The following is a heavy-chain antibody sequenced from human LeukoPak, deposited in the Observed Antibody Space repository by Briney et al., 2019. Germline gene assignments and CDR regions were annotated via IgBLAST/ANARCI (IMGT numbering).Heavy chain of an antibody. CDR3: AGEIVGANY. CDR2: INPSGGST. J-gene: IGHJ4*02. D-gene: IGHD1-26*01. CDR1: GYTFTSYY. Sequence: ASVKVSCKTSGYTFTSYYIHWVRQAPGQGRDWMGVINPSGGSTVYAQRFQGRVAMTRDTSATTMYMELSSLRSEDTAVYYCAGEIVGANYWGQGTLVTVSS. V-gene: IGHV1-46*03.